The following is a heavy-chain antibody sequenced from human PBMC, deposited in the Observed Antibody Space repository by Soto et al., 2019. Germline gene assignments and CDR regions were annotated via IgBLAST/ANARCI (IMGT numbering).Heavy chain of an antibody. CDR1: GFTFSSYW. D-gene: IGHD5-12*01. V-gene: IGHV3-7*04. CDR3: ARGYSDYVPLAAPFDY. J-gene: IGHJ4*02. Sequence: EVQLVESGGGLVQPGGSLRLSCAASGFTFSSYWMSWVRQAPGKGLEWVASIKHDGSEKNYVDSVKGRFTISRDNAKNYLSLQMNSLRAEDTAVYYCARGYSDYVPLAAPFDYWGQGTLVTVSS. CDR2: IKHDGSEK.